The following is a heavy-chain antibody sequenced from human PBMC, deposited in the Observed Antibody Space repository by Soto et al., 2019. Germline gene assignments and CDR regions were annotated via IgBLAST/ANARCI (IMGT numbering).Heavy chain of an antibody. CDR2: INSDVSS. D-gene: IGHD2-15*01. V-gene: IGHV3-74*01. Sequence: EVQLVESGGGLVQPGGTLRLSCAASRFTFSSYWMHWVRNAPGKGLVWVSPINSDVSSSYADSVKGRFTISRDNAKNTLYLQMTSLRAEDTAVSYCARERISAEGGAFDIWGQGTTVIVSS. CDR3: ARERISAEGGAFDI. J-gene: IGHJ3*02. CDR1: RFTFSSYW.